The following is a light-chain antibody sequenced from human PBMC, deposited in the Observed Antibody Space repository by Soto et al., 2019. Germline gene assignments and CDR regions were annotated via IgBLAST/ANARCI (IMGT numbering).Light chain of an antibody. CDR1: RSVSSSY. CDR2: GAS. J-gene: IGKJ1*01. Sequence: EIVLTQSPGTLSLSPGERATLSCRASRSVSSSYLAWYQQKPGQAPRPLIYGASSRAIGIPDRFSGSGSGTDFTLTISRLEPEDFAVYYCQQYGSSPWTFGQGTKEEIK. CDR3: QQYGSSPWT. V-gene: IGKV3-20*01.